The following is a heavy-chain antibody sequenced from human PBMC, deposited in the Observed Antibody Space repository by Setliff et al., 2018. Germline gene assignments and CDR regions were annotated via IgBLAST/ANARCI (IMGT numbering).Heavy chain of an antibody. V-gene: IGHV4-34*01. D-gene: IGHD3-10*01. CDR3: ARGGVRGVMPFDH. CDR1: GGSFSTYY. Sequence: ETLSLTCAVYGGSFSTYYWIWIRQPPGKGLEWIGEINHSGSTNYNPSLKSRVTISVDTSKNQFSLKLSSVTAADTAVYYCARGGVRGVMPFDHWGQGTLVTVSS. J-gene: IGHJ4*02. CDR2: INHSGST.